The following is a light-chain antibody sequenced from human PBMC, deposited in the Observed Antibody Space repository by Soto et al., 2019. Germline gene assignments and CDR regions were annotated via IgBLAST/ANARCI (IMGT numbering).Light chain of an antibody. CDR2: GAS. CDR1: QSVSNN. V-gene: IGKV3-15*01. CDR3: QQYNDWPKT. Sequence: EIVMTQSPATLSVSPGESATLSCRASQSVSNNLAWYQQKVGQAPRLLIYGASTRATGIPARFSGSGSGTEFTLTISSLQSEDLAVYSCQQYNDWPKTFGQGTKVEIK. J-gene: IGKJ1*01.